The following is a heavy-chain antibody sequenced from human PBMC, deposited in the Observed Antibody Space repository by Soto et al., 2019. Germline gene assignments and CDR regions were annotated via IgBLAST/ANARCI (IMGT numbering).Heavy chain of an antibody. Sequence: QLQLQESGPGLVKPSETLSLTCTVSSGSISSSTYYWGWIRQPPGKGLEWIGSIYYSGNTYYNPSLESRVTISVDTSKNQFSLKLSSVTAADTAVYYCATTPRGYNSKSLDYWGQGILVTVSS. CDR3: ATTPRGYNSKSLDY. J-gene: IGHJ4*02. D-gene: IGHD5-18*01. V-gene: IGHV4-39*01. CDR1: SGSISSSTYY. CDR2: IYYSGNT.